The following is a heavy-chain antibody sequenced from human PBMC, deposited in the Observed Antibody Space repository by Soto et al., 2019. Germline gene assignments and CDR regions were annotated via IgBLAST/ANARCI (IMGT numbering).Heavy chain of an antibody. D-gene: IGHD3-10*02. CDR1: GFTFSSYG. J-gene: IGHJ4*02. V-gene: IGHV3-30*18. CDR2: ISYDGSNK. Sequence: QVQLVESGGGVVQSGRSLRLSCAASGFTFSSYGMHWVRQAPGKGLEWVAVISYDGSNKYYADSVKGRFTISRDNSKNTLYLQMNSLRAEDTAVYYCAKDYVSIEYYFDYWGQGTLVTVSS. CDR3: AKDYVSIEYYFDY.